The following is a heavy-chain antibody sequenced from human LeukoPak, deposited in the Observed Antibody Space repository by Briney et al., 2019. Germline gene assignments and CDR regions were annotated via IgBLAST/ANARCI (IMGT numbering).Heavy chain of an antibody. D-gene: IGHD6-6*01. CDR1: GYTFTSYA. Sequence: PTASVKVSCKASGYTFTSYAMHWVRQAPGQRLEWMGWINAGNGNTKYSQKFQGRVTITRDTSASTAYMELSSLRSEDTAVYYCARLDEYSSSSRYYGMDVWGQGTTVTVSS. V-gene: IGHV1-3*01. CDR2: INAGNGNT. CDR3: ARLDEYSSSSRYYGMDV. J-gene: IGHJ6*02.